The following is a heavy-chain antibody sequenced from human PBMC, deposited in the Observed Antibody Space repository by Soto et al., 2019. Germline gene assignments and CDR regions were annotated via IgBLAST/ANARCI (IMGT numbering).Heavy chain of an antibody. V-gene: IGHV3-72*01. D-gene: IGHD3-10*01. CDR2: VRNKAHSYTT. CDR3: VSITMLQGGLGALDF. Sequence: QTPGKGLEWVGRVRNKAHSYTTEYAPSVKGRFTISRDDSKNSLYLEMNSVQIEDTAVYYCVSITMLQGGLGALDFWGQGTKVTVSS. J-gene: IGHJ3*01.